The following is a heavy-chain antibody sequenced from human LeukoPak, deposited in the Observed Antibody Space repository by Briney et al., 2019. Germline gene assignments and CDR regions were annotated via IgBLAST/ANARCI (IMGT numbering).Heavy chain of an antibody. V-gene: IGHV4-34*01. CDR2: INHSGST. Sequence: SETLSLTCAVYGGSFSGYYWSWIRQPPGKGLEWIGEINHSGSTNYNPSLKSRVTISVDTSKNQFSLKLIPVTAADTAVYYCARSLPVAGTGTLDYWGQGTLVTVSS. J-gene: IGHJ4*02. D-gene: IGHD6-19*01. CDR1: GGSFSGYY. CDR3: ARSLPVAGTGTLDY.